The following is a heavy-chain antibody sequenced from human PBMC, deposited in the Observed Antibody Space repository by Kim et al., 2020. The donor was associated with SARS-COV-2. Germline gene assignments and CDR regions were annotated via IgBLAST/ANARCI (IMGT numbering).Heavy chain of an antibody. D-gene: IGHD3-22*01. J-gene: IGHJ5*02. V-gene: IGHV1-18*01. Sequence: ASVKVSCKASGYTFTSYGISWVRQAPGQGLEWMGWISAYNGNTNYAQKLQGRVTMTTDTSTSTAYMELRSLRSDDTAVYYCARDLLPNYYDSSLNWFDPWGQGTLVTVSS. CDR3: ARDLLPNYYDSSLNWFDP. CDR1: GYTFTSYG. CDR2: ISAYNGNT.